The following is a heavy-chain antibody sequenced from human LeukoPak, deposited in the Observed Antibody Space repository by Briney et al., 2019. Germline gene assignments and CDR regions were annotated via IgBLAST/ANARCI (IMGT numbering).Heavy chain of an antibody. CDR3: VSLDGVYYYHMDV. Sequence: GGSLRLSCAAFGFTFNRYWMHWVRQAPGKGLVWVSRISPDGNSATYADSVKGRFTISRDNAKNTLYLQMNSLRAEDSAVYYCVSLDGVYYYHMDVWGQGTTVIVSS. V-gene: IGHV3-74*03. J-gene: IGHJ6*02. CDR1: GFTFNRYW. D-gene: IGHD3/OR15-3a*01. CDR2: ISPDGNSA.